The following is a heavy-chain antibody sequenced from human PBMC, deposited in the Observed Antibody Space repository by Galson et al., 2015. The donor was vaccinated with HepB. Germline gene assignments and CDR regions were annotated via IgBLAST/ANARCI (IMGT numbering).Heavy chain of an antibody. CDR3: ARDLFRIAADYAFDI. CDR2: INTNTGNP. D-gene: IGHD6-13*01. V-gene: IGHV7-4-1*02. CDR1: GYTFTSYA. J-gene: IGHJ3*02. Sequence: SVKVSCKASGYTFTSYAMNWVRQAPGQGLEWMGWINTNTGNPTYAQGFTGRFVFSLDTSVSTAYLQISSLKAEDTAVYYCARDLFRIAADYAFDIWGQGTMVTVSS.